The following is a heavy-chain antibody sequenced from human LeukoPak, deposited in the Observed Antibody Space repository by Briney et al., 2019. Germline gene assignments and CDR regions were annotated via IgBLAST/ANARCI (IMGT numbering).Heavy chain of an antibody. CDR1: GFTFSSYG. CDR2: IRYDGSNK. V-gene: IGHV3-30*02. J-gene: IGHJ4*02. CDR3: ARDRMGYYDSSGYFDY. Sequence: GGSLRLSCAASGFTFSSYGMHWVRQAPGKGLEWVAFIRYDGSNKYYADSVKGRFTISRDNAKNSLYLQMNSLRAEDTAVYYCARDRMGYYDSSGYFDYWGQGTLVTVSS. D-gene: IGHD3-22*01.